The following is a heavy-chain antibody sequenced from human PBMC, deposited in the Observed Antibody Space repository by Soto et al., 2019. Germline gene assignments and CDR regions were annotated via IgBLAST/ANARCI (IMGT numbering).Heavy chain of an antibody. V-gene: IGHV3-7*03. CDR2: IKQGGREK. D-gene: IGHD4-17*01. CDR1: GFTFSSYW. Sequence: GGSLRLSCAASGFTFSSYWMSWVRQAPGKGLEWVANIKQGGREKYYVDSVKGRFTISRDNARNSLYLQMDSLRAEDTAVYYCARDKVNGDSHFDYWGQGTRVTVSS. CDR3: ARDKVNGDSHFDY. J-gene: IGHJ4*02.